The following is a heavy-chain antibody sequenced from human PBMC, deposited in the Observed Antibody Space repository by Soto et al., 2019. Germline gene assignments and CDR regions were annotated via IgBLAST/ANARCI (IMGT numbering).Heavy chain of an antibody. CDR1: GFTFSSYA. V-gene: IGHV3-23*01. D-gene: IGHD3-3*01. Sequence: GGSLRLSCAASGFTFSSYAMSWVRQAPGKGLEWVSAISGSGGSTYYADSVKGRFTISRDNSKNTLYLQMNSLRAEDTAVYYCAKDQVEAPRLRFLEWLFIAFDYWGQGTLVTVSS. J-gene: IGHJ4*02. CDR3: AKDQVEAPRLRFLEWLFIAFDY. CDR2: ISGSGGST.